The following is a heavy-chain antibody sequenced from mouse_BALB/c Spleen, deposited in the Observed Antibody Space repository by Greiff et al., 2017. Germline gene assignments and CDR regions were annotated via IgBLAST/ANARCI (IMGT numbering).Heavy chain of an antibody. V-gene: IGHV3-6*02. Sequence: ESGPGLVKPSQSLSLTCSVTGYSITSGYYWNWIRQFPGNKLEWMGYISYDGSNNYNPSLKNRISITRDTSKNQFFLKLNAVTTEDTATYYCARVLSGSYWYFDVWGAGTTVTVSS. D-gene: IGHD1-3*01. CDR2: ISYDGSN. CDR3: ARVLSGSYWYFDV. CDR1: GYSITSGYY. J-gene: IGHJ1*01.